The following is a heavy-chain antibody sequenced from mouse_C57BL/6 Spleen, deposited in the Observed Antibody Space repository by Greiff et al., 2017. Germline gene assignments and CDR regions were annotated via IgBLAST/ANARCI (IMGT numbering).Heavy chain of an antibody. D-gene: IGHD1-1*01. J-gene: IGHJ1*03. CDR3: ANYYGSISWYFDV. CDR2: INPNNGGT. CDR1: GYTFTDYY. V-gene: IGHV1-26*01. Sequence: EVQLQQSGPELVKPGASVKISCKASGYTFTDYYMNWVKQSHGKSLEWIGDINPNNGGTSYNQKFKGKATLTVDKSSSTAYMELRSLTSEDSAVYYCANYYGSISWYFDVWGTGTTVTVSS.